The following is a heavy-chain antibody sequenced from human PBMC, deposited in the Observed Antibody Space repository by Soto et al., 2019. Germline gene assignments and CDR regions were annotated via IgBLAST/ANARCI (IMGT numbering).Heavy chain of an antibody. CDR1: GGTFSSYA. J-gene: IGHJ6*02. D-gene: IGHD3-10*01. Sequence: VASVKVSCKASGGTFSSYAISWVRQAPGQGLEWMGGIIPIFGTANYAQKFQGRVTITADKSTSTAYMELSSLRSEDTAVYYCASDELRGVTYYYYGMDVWGQGTTVTVSS. V-gene: IGHV1-69*06. CDR3: ASDELRGVTYYYYGMDV. CDR2: IIPIFGTA.